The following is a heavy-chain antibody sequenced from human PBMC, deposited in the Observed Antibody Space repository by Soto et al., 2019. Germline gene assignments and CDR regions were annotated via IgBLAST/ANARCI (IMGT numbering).Heavy chain of an antibody. CDR2: IWYDGSNK. D-gene: IGHD3-10*01. V-gene: IGHV3-33*01. CDR3: ARAPNPRGAPPDY. Sequence: QVQLVESGGGVVQPGRSLRLSCAASGFTFSSYGMHWVRQAPGKGLEWVAVIWYDGSNKYYADSVKGRFTISRDNSKNTLYLQVNSLRAEDTAVYYCARAPNPRGAPPDYWGQGTLVTVSS. CDR1: GFTFSSYG. J-gene: IGHJ4*02.